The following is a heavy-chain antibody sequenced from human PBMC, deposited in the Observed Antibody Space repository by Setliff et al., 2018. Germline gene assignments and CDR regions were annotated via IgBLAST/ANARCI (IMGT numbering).Heavy chain of an antibody. CDR3: ARDPWQWLTTFTSAEYFQH. J-gene: IGHJ1*01. Sequence: GASVKVSCKASGYTFATYGISWVRQAPGQGLEWMGWISPIFGTANYAQKFQGRVTITADKSTSTAYMELSSLRSEDTAVYYCARDPWQWLTTFTSAEYFQHWGQGTLVTVSS. D-gene: IGHD6-19*01. V-gene: IGHV1-69*06. CDR2: ISPIFGTA. CDR1: GYTFATYG.